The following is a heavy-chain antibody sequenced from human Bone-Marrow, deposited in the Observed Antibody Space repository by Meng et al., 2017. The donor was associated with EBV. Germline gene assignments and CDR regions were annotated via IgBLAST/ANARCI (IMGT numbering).Heavy chain of an antibody. D-gene: IGHD2-21*01. V-gene: IGHV3-53*01. CDR3: AKDCFGDKDS. CDR1: GLIVGSNY. CDR2: SYSGGST. Sequence: VQRVEAGGGLIQPGDSLRLSCAASGLIVGSNYMSWVRQAPGKGLEWVAVSYSGGSTYYADSVRGRFTISRDNAKNTVYLQMNNLRAEDTAVYYCAKDCFGDKDSWGQGTLVTVSS. J-gene: IGHJ4*02.